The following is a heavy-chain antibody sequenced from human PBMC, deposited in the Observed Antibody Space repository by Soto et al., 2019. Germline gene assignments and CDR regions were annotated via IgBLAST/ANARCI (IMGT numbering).Heavy chain of an antibody. Sequence: SETLSLTCTVSGGSISSSSYYWGCIRQPPGKGLEWIGNVYYSGSTNHNPSLKSRVTLSVDTSKNQFSLKLTSVTAADTAVYFCARKIDKYYFYGLDVWGQGTTVTVSS. CDR3: ARKIDKYYFYGLDV. CDR1: GGSISSSSYY. V-gene: IGHV4-61*05. J-gene: IGHJ6*02. CDR2: VYYSGST.